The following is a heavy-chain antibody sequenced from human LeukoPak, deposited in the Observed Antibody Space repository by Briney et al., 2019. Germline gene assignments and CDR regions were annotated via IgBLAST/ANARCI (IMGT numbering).Heavy chain of an antibody. D-gene: IGHD3-22*01. Sequence: SETLSLTCTVSGGSISSSSYYWGWIRQPPGKGLEWIGSIYYSGSTYYNPSLKSRVTISVDTSKNQFSLKLSSVTAADTAVYYCASSPITMIVVGPIGTFDIWGQGTMVTVSS. CDR3: ASSPITMIVVGPIGTFDI. J-gene: IGHJ3*02. V-gene: IGHV4-39*07. CDR1: GGSISSSSYY. CDR2: IYYSGST.